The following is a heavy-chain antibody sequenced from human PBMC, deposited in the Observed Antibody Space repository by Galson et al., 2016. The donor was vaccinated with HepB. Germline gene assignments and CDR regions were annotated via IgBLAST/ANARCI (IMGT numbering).Heavy chain of an antibody. D-gene: IGHD3-9*01. CDR1: GYTFTGYY. Sequence: SVKVSCKASGYTFTGYYMHWVRQAPGQGLEWMGWINPNSGGTNYAQKFQGWVTITRDTSISTAYMELSRLRSDDTAVYHCARGYRPHNRHFDWLLSTRYYFDYWGQGTLVTVSS. J-gene: IGHJ4*02. CDR3: ARGYRPHNRHFDWLLSTRYYFDY. CDR2: INPNSGGT. V-gene: IGHV1-2*04.